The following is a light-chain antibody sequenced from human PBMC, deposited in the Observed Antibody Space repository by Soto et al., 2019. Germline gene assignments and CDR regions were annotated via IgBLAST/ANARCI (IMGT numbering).Light chain of an antibody. V-gene: IGKV3-20*01. J-gene: IGKJ4*01. CDR1: QSVSSSF. CDR2: GAS. CDR3: QQYDNSPLT. Sequence: EIVLTQSPGTLSLSPGERATLSCRASQSVSSSFLAWYQQKPGQAPRLLIYGASSRATGIPDRFSGSGSGTDFTLTISRLVSEDFAVYYCQQYDNSPLTFGGGTKVEIK.